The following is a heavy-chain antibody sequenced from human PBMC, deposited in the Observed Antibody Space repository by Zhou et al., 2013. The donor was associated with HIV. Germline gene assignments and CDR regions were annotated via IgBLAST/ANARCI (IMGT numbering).Heavy chain of an antibody. D-gene: IGHD2-2*01. CDR3: ARRVVEAGKPFDH. CDR2: IIPVIGAA. Sequence: QVQLLQSGAEVKKPGSSVKVPCKAAGDPFSRYGINWVRQAPGQGLEWVGRIIPVIGAAQHAQKFQGRVTITSDKSTTTAYLELSNLRSDDTAVYFCARRVVEAGKPFDHWGQGTLVTVSS. J-gene: IGHJ4*02. CDR1: GDPFSRYG. V-gene: IGHV1-69*04.